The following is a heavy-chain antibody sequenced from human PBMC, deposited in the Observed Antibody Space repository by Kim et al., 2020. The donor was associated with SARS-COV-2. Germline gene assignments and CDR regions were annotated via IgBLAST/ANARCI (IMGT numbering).Heavy chain of an antibody. CDR2: ISWNSGSI. V-gene: IGHV3-9*01. CDR1: GFTFDDYA. D-gene: IGHD6-19*01. J-gene: IGHJ6*02. CDR3: AKARSGWSRYGMDV. Sequence: GGSLRLSCAASGFTFDDYAMHWVRQAPGKGLEWVSGISWNSGSIGYADSVKGRFTISRDNAKNSLYLQMNSLRAEDTALYYCAKARSGWSRYGMDVWGQGTTVTVSS.